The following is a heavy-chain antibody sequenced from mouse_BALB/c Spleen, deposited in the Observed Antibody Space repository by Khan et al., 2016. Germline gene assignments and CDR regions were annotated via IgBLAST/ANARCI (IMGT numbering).Heavy chain of an antibody. CDR3: ARSYYPYAIDY. J-gene: IGHJ4*01. Sequence: EVQLQESGPGLVKPSQSLSLTCTVTGYSITSDYAWNWIRQFPGNKLEWMGYISYSGSTSYKPSLKSRISITRDTSKNQFFLQLNSVTTEDTARYYCARSYYPYAIDYWGQGTSVTVSS. V-gene: IGHV3-2*02. CDR1: GYSITSDYA. CDR2: ISYSGST. D-gene: IGHD2-10*01.